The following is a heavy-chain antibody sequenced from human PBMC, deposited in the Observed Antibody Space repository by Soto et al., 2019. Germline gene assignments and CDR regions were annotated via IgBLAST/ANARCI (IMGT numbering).Heavy chain of an antibody. J-gene: IGHJ6*02. CDR2: ISGSGGTT. V-gene: IGHV3-23*01. D-gene: IGHD2-2*01. CDR1: GFTFSSYA. CDR3: AKGVDSAVVPAAVLGYYYGMDV. Sequence: GGSLRLSCVASGFTFSSYAMSWVRQAPGKGLECVSGISGSGGTTYYADSVKGRLTISRDNSRKPLYLQMNSLRVEDTAVYYCAKGVDSAVVPAAVLGYYYGMDVWGQGTTVTVSS.